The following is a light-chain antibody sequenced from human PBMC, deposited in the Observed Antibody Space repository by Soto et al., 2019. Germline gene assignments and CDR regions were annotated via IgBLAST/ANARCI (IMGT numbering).Light chain of an antibody. J-gene: IGKJ1*01. CDR3: QKCNNWPRA. CDR2: QTS. CDR1: QYINTR. Sequence: EIVLTQSPASLSSYPGDRVTISCRASQYINTRLNWYQHRPGQAPRLLIYQTSIRAAGIPARFSASGTGTDFTLTIIRLQSVDFVFYYCQKCNNWPRAFGQGTKVDIK. V-gene: IGKV3D-15*01.